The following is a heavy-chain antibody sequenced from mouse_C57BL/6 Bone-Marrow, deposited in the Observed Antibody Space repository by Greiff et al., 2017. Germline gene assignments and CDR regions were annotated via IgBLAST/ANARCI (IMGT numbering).Heavy chain of an antibody. D-gene: IGHD1-1*01. CDR1: GYTFTNYW. Sequence: QVQLQQSGAELVRPGTSVKMSCKASGYTFTNYWIGWAKQRPGHGLEWIGDIYPGGGYTNYNEKFKGKATLTADKSSSTAYMQLSSLTSEDSAIYYCARGNAYGVVYSSYDYWGQGTTLTVSS. V-gene: IGHV1-63*01. CDR3: ARGNAYGVVYSSYDY. J-gene: IGHJ2*01. CDR2: IYPGGGYT.